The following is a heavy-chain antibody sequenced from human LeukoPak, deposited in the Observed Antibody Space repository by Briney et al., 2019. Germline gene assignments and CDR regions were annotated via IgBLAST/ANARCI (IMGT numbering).Heavy chain of an antibody. CDR3: ASFKWYDILTGYLLAYYYFDY. Sequence: GGSLRLSCAASGFTFSSYWMSWVRQAPGKGLEWVANIKQDGSEKYYVDSVKGRFTISRDNAKNPLYLQMNSLRAEDTAVYYCASFKWYDILTGYLLAYYYFDYWGQGTLVTVSS. CDR2: IKQDGSEK. CDR1: GFTFSSYW. D-gene: IGHD3-9*01. J-gene: IGHJ4*02. V-gene: IGHV3-7*01.